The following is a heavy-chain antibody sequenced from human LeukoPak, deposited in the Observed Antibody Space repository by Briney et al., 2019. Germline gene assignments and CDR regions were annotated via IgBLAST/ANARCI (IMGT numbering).Heavy chain of an antibody. Sequence: GKSLKISCKGSGYSFTSYWIGWVRQMPGKGLEWMGIIYPGDSDTRYSPSFQGQVTISADKSISTAYLQWSSLKASDTAMYYCARLKYDYYYYYGMDVWGQGTTVTVSS. D-gene: IGHD2-8*01. CDR3: ARLKYDYYYYYGMDV. CDR1: GYSFTSYW. V-gene: IGHV5-51*01. CDR2: IYPGDSDT. J-gene: IGHJ6*02.